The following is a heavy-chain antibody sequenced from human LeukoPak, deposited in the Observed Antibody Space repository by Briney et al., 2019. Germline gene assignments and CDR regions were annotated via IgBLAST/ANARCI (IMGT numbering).Heavy chain of an antibody. V-gene: IGHV1-18*01. CDR2: ISAYNGNT. CDR1: GYTFTSYG. CDR3: ATDLGATEARFFDY. J-gene: IGHJ4*02. Sequence: ASVKVSCKASGYTFTSYGISWVRQAPGQGLEWMGWISAYNGNTNYAQKLQGRVTMTTDTSTSTAYMELRSLRSDDTAVYYCATDLGATEARFFDYWGQGTLVTVSS. D-gene: IGHD1-26*01.